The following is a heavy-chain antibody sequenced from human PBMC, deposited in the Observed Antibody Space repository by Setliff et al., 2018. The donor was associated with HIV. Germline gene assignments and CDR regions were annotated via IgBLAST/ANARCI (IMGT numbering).Heavy chain of an antibody. CDR1: GDSVSSDSAA. CDR3: ARGSYGSVLL. J-gene: IGHJ4*02. CDR2: TYYRSKWYF. Sequence: PSQTLSLTCALSGDSVSSDSAAWNWIRQSPSRGLEWLGRTYYRSKWYFDYAVSVKSRIIINPDTSKNQFSLHLNSVTPEDTAVYYCARGSYGSVLLWGQGTLVTVSS. D-gene: IGHD6-19*01. V-gene: IGHV6-1*01.